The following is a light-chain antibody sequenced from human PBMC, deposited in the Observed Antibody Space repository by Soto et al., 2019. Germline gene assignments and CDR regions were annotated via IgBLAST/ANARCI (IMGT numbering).Light chain of an antibody. V-gene: IGLV6-57*02. CDR3: QSYAISNQAVV. J-gene: IGLJ2*01. CDR1: SGSIASNY. CDR2: EDN. Sequence: NFMLTQPHSVSESPGKTVTISCTGSSGSIASNYVQWYQQRPGSAPTTVICEDNQRPSGVPDRFSGSIDSSSNSASLTISGLKTEDEADYYCQSYAISNQAVVFGGGTKVTVL.